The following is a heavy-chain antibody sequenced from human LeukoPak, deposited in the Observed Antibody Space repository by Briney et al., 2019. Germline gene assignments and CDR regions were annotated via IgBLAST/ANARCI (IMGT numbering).Heavy chain of an antibody. CDR2: IYTSGST. D-gene: IGHD2-21*01. V-gene: IGHV4-61*02. Sequence: SETLSLTCTVSGGSISSGSYYWSWIRQPAGKGLEWIGRIYTSGSTNYNTSLKSRVTISVDTSKNQFSLKLSSVTAADTAVYYCARSRGAYLQYYFDYWGQGTLVTVSS. CDR3: ARSRGAYLQYYFDY. J-gene: IGHJ4*02. CDR1: GGSISSGSYY.